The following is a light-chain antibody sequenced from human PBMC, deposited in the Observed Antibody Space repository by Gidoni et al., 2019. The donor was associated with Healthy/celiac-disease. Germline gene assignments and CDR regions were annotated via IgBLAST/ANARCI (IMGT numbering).Light chain of an antibody. Sequence: QTVVTQEPSLTVSPGGPVTLTCAASTGAVTSGYYPNWFQQKPGQAPRALIYSTRTTHTWTPARFSGSLLGGKAALTLSGVQPEDEAEYYCLLYYGGARVFGGGTKLTVL. V-gene: IGLV7-43*01. CDR3: LLYYGGARV. CDR1: TGAVTSGYY. J-gene: IGLJ3*02. CDR2: STR.